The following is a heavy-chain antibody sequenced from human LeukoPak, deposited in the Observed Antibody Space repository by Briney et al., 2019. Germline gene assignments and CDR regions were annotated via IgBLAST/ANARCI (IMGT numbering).Heavy chain of an antibody. V-gene: IGHV4-59*01. CDR3: ASGDGGSPSFDY. CDR1: GGSISSYY. CDR2: IYYSGST. D-gene: IGHD2-15*01. Sequence: KPSETLSLTCTVSGGSISSYYWSWLRQPPGKGLEWIGYIYYSGSTNYNPSLKSRVTISVDTSKNQFSLKLSSVTAADTAVYYCASGDGGSPSFDYWGQGTLVTVSS. J-gene: IGHJ4*02.